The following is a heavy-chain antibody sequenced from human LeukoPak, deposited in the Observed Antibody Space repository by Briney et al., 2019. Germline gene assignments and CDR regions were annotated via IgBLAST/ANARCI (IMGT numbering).Heavy chain of an antibody. CDR3: AREGGEEGYCSGGSCARYDAFDI. V-gene: IGHV1-18*01. CDR1: GYTFTSYG. CDR2: ISAYNGNT. Sequence: GASVKVSCKASGYTFTSYGISWVRQAPGQGLEWMGWISAYNGNTNYAQKLQGRVTMTTDTSTSTAYMEVRNLRSDDTAVYYCAREGGEEGYCSGGSCARYDAFDIWGQGTMVTVSS. D-gene: IGHD2-15*01. J-gene: IGHJ3*02.